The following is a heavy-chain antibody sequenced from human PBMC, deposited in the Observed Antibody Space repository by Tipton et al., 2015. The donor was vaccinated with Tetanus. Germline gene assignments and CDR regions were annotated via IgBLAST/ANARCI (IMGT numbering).Heavy chain of an antibody. CDR3: ARGNDYFESLFYYGLDV. V-gene: IGHV3-13*01. J-gene: IGHJ6*02. CDR2: IGTAGNT. CDR1: GFTFSSYD. D-gene: IGHD3-22*01. Sequence: SLRLSCAASGFTFSSYDMHWVRQVTGKGLEWVAAIGTAGNTRYSGSVKGRFTISRDNDKNSLYLHMNSLGAGDTAVYYCARGNDYFESLFYYGLDVWGQGTTVTVSS.